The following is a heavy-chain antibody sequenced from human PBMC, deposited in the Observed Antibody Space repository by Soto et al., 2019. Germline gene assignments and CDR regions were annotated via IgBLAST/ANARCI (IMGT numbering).Heavy chain of an antibody. J-gene: IGHJ4*02. Sequence: EVQLVESGGDLVKPGGSLKLSCAASGFTFSGYAMQWVRQASGKGLEWVGRIRTKPYSYAAAYAASVKGRFTIFRDESKNTAYLQMNSLKTEDTAVYYCTILVEQKSSYSDYWGQGTLVTVSS. CDR1: GFTFSGYA. V-gene: IGHV3-73*01. CDR3: TILVEQKSSYSDY. CDR2: IRTKPYSYAA. D-gene: IGHD1-26*01.